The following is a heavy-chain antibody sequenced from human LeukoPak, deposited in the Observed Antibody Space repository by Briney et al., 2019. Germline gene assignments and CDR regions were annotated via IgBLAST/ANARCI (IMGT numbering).Heavy chain of an antibody. CDR2: ISGGSDGT. V-gene: IGHV3-23*01. Sequence: GGSLRLSCAGSGFTFSIYAMNWVRQAPGKGLEWVSSISGGSDGTYYADSVKGRFTISRDNSKNTLYLQMDSLRAEDTAVYYCAKDGNYYGSGSYYTDYWGQGTLVTVSS. CDR3: AKDGNYYGSGSYYTDY. D-gene: IGHD3-10*01. CDR1: GFTFSIYA. J-gene: IGHJ4*02.